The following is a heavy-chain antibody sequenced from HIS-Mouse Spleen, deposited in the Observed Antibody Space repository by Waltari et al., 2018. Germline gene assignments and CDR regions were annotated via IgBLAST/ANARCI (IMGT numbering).Heavy chain of an antibody. Sequence: QLQLQESGPGLVKPSETLSLTCTVSGGSISSSSYYWGWIRQPPGKGLEWIGSIYYIGRTSSNPSLKSRVTISVDTSKNQFSLKLSSVTAADTAVYYCAREIPYSSSWYDWYFDLWGRGTLVTVSS. CDR1: GGSISSSSYY. J-gene: IGHJ2*01. V-gene: IGHV4-39*07. D-gene: IGHD6-13*01. CDR2: IYYIGRT. CDR3: AREIPYSSSWYDWYFDL.